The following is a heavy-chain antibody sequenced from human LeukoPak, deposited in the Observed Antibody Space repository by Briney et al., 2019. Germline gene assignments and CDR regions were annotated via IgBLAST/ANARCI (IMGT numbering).Heavy chain of an antibody. D-gene: IGHD3-3*01. CDR3: ARSPYYDFWSGYSP. J-gene: IGHJ4*02. Sequence: SVKVSCKASGGTFSSYAISWVRQAPGQGLEWMGRIIPILGIANYAQKFQGRVTITADKSTSTAYMELSSLRSEDTAVYYYARSPYYDFWSGYSPWGQGTLVTVSS. CDR1: GGTFSSYA. V-gene: IGHV1-69*04. CDR2: IIPILGIA.